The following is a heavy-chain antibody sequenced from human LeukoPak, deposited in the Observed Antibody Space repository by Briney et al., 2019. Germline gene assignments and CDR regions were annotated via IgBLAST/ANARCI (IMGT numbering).Heavy chain of an antibody. V-gene: IGHV1-3*01. CDR3: ARGDDAFDI. Sequence: ASVKVSCKASGYTFTSYAMQWVRQAPGQRLEWMGWINAGNSNTKYSQKFQGRVTITRDTSASTAYMELSSLRSEDTAVYYCARGDDAFDIWGQGTMVTVSS. CDR1: GYTFTSYA. J-gene: IGHJ3*02. D-gene: IGHD3-16*01. CDR2: INAGNSNT.